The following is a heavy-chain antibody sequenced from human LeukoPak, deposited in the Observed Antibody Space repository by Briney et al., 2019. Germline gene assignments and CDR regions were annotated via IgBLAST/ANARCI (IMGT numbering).Heavy chain of an antibody. Sequence: SQSLTLTCAISGYSVSSNSAAWNWIRQSPSRGLEWLGRTYYRSKWYNDYAVSVKSRITINPDTSKNQFSLQLNSVTPEDTAVYYCARDPGYYYDSSEGYFDYWGQGTLVTVSS. CDR3: ARDPGYYYDSSEGYFDY. D-gene: IGHD3-22*01. V-gene: IGHV6-1*01. CDR1: GYSVSSNSAA. J-gene: IGHJ4*02. CDR2: TYYRSKWYN.